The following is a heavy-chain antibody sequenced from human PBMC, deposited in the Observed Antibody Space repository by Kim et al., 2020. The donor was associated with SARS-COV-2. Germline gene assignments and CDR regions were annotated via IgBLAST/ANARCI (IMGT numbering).Heavy chain of an antibody. V-gene: IGHV3-30*18. J-gene: IGHJ6*02. CDR1: GFNFNNFG. CDR3: AKDKSLFMFTFVGESAGMDV. D-gene: IGHD3-16*01. Sequence: GGSLRLSCAASGFNFNNFGMHWVRQAPGKGLEWVALISYDGSKKYYADSLKGRFTISRDSSKNTLYLQMDSLRPEDTAVYFCAKDKSLFMFTFVGESAGMDVWGQGTPVTVSS. CDR2: ISYDGSKK.